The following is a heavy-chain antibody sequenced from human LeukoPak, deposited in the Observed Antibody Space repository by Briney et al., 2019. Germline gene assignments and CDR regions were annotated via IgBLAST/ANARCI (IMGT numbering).Heavy chain of an antibody. CDR2: ISSSGSTI. J-gene: IGHJ4*02. Sequence: GGSLRRSCAASGFTFSSYEMNWVRQAPGKGLEWVSYISSSGSTIYYADSVKGRFTISRDNAKNSLYLQMNSLRAEDTAVYYCARGSDIVVVVAAIPYFFDYWGQGTLVTVSS. CDR1: GFTFSSYE. V-gene: IGHV3-48*03. CDR3: ARGSDIVVVVAAIPYFFDY. D-gene: IGHD2-15*01.